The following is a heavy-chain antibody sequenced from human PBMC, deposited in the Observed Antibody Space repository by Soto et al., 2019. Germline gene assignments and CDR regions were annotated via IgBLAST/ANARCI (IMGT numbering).Heavy chain of an antibody. CDR3: ARGPPVEMAIFTLLDY. Sequence: PSETLSLTCTVSGGSVSSGSYYWSWIRQPPGKGLEWIGYIYYSGSTNYNPSLKSRVTISVDTSKNQFSLKLSSVTAADTAVYYCARGPPVEMAIFTLLDYWGQGTLVTVSS. J-gene: IGHJ4*02. CDR1: GGSVSSGSYY. V-gene: IGHV4-61*01. D-gene: IGHD2-15*01. CDR2: IYYSGST.